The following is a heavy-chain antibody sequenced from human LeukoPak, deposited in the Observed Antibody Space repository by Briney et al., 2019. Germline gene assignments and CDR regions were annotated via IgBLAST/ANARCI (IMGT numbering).Heavy chain of an antibody. CDR2: INHSGST. Sequence: PSETLSLTCAVYGGSFSGYYWSWIRQPPGKGLEWIGEINHSGSTNYNPSLKSRVTISVDTSKNQFSLKLSSVTAADTAVYYRAVEPYCSGGSCYLPWGQGTLVTVSS. CDR1: GGSFSGYY. J-gene: IGHJ5*02. D-gene: IGHD2-15*01. V-gene: IGHV4-34*01. CDR3: AVEPYCSGGSCYLP.